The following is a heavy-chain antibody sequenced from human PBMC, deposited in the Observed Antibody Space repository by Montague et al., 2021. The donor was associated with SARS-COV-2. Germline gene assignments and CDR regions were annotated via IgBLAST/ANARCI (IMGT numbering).Heavy chain of an antibody. Sequence: SETLSLTCSGLVSWHSSAFRRSTRQPSRQEQDGVGYMPESGSTKYKPSLQSRVTISVDTARNPFSLNLLSVTAADTAFYYCARVDSSGPGEYWGQGILVSVSS. D-gene: IGHD3-22*01. CDR2: MPESGST. J-gene: IGHJ4*02. V-gene: IGHV4-59*08. CDR1: VSWHSSAF. CDR3: ARVDSSGPGEY.